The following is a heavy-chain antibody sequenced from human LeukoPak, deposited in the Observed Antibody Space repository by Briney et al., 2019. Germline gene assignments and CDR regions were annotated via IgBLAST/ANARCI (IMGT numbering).Heavy chain of an antibody. Sequence: ASVKVSCKASGYTFTGYYMHWVRQAPGQGLEWMGWINPNNGGTNYAQKFQGRVTMSRDTSISTAYMELSRLRSDDTAVYYCARDLERLYPGGAFDIWGQGTMVTVSS. D-gene: IGHD3-16*02. V-gene: IGHV1-2*02. J-gene: IGHJ3*02. CDR3: ARDLERLYPGGAFDI. CDR2: INPNNGGT. CDR1: GYTFTGYY.